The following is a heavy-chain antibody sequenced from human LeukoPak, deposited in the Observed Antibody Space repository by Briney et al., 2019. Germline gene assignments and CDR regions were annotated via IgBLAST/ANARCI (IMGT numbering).Heavy chain of an antibody. J-gene: IGHJ4*02. CDR3: ARDHPTVVTTFDY. Sequence: GGSLRLSCAASGFTFSSYEMNWVRQAPGKGLEWVSYISSSSSYIYYADSVKGRFTISRDNAKNSLYLQMNSLRAEDTAVYYCARDHPTVVTTFDYWGQGTLVTVSS. CDR2: ISSSSSYI. CDR1: GFTFSSYE. D-gene: IGHD4-23*01. V-gene: IGHV3-21*05.